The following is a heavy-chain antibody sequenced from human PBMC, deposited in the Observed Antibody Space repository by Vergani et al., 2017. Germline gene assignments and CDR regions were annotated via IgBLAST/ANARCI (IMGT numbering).Heavy chain of an antibody. V-gene: IGHV4-59*01. J-gene: IGHJ5*02. CDR1: GGSISSYY. D-gene: IGHD6-6*01. Sequence: QVKLQESGPGLVKPSETLSLTCTVSGGSISSYYWSWIRQPPGKGLEWIGYIYYSGGTNYNPSLKSRVTISVDTSKNQFSLKLSSVTAADTAVYYCARDRRQLAPVGYWFDPWGQGTLVTVSS. CDR3: ARDRRQLAPVGYWFDP. CDR2: IYYSGGT.